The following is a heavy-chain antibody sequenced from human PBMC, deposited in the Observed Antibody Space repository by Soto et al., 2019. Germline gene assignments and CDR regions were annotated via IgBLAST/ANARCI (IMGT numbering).Heavy chain of an antibody. Sequence: SETLSLTCTVSGGSISSYYWSWIRQPPGKGLEWIGYIYYSGSTNYHPSLKSRVTISVDTSKNQFSLKLSSVTAADTAVHYCARESIAVAGNFDYWGQGTLVTVSS. J-gene: IGHJ4*02. D-gene: IGHD6-19*01. CDR3: ARESIAVAGNFDY. CDR1: GGSISSYY. CDR2: IYYSGST. V-gene: IGHV4-59*01.